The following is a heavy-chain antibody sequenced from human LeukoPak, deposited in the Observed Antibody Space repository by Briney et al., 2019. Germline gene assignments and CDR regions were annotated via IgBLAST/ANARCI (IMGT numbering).Heavy chain of an antibody. J-gene: IGHJ6*03. V-gene: IGHV4-38-2*01. Sequence: SETLSLTCAVSGYSISSGYYWGWIRQPPGKGLEWIGSIYHSGSTYYNPSLKSRVTISVDTSKNQFSLKLSSVTAADTAVYYCARQSRGDGYNSYYYYYYYMDVWGKGTTVTVSS. CDR3: ARQSRGDGYNSYYYYYYYMDV. CDR2: IYHSGST. CDR1: GYSISSGYY. D-gene: IGHD5-24*01.